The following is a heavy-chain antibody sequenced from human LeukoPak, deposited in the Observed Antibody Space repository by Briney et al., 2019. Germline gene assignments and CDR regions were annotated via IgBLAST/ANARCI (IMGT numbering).Heavy chain of an antibody. D-gene: IGHD2-15*01. CDR2: INPNSGGT. Sequence: ASVKVSCKASGYTFTGYYMHWVRQAPGQGLEWMGWINPNSGGTNYAQKVQGSVTMTRDTSISTAYMELSRLRSDDTAVYYCARGVVVAATLLFDYWGQGTLVTVSS. J-gene: IGHJ4*02. CDR1: GYTFTGYY. V-gene: IGHV1-2*02. CDR3: ARGVVVAATLLFDY.